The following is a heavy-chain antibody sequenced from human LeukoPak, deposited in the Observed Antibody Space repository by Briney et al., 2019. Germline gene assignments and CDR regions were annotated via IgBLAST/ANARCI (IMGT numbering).Heavy chain of an antibody. J-gene: IGHJ4*02. Sequence: GGSLRLSCAASGFTFSSYWMSWVRQAPGKGLEWVANIKQDGSEKYYVDSVKGRFTISRDNAKNSLYLQMNSLRAEDTAVYYCARDVSGSYYELDYWGQGTLVTVSS. V-gene: IGHV3-7*01. D-gene: IGHD1-26*01. CDR3: ARDVSGSYYELDY. CDR1: GFTFSSYW. CDR2: IKQDGSEK.